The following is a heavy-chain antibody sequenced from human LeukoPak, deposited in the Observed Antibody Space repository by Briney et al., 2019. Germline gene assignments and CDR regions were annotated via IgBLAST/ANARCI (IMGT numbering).Heavy chain of an antibody. CDR3: AKGLEGVVVITNFDY. CDR2: ISGSGGST. J-gene: IGHJ4*02. Sequence: PGGSLRLSCAASGFTFSSYAMSWVRQAPGKGLEWVSAISGSGGSTYYADSVKGRITISRDNSKNTLYLQMNSLRAEDTAVYYCAKGLEGVVVITNFDYWGQGTLVTVSS. D-gene: IGHD3-22*01. CDR1: GFTFSSYA. V-gene: IGHV3-23*01.